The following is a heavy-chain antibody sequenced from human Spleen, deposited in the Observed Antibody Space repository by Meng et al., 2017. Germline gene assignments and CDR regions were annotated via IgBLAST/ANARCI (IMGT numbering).Heavy chain of an antibody. CDR2: IYRDGST. V-gene: IGHV3-53*02. Sequence: EVQLVETGGGLIQPGGSLRLSCAASGFSVNTNYMSWVRQAPRKGLEWVSIIYRDGSTYYADSVKGRFTISRDNSQNMLYLQGNSLRAEDSAVYYCARAIYDIVRGYYLDLWGQGTLVTVSS. CDR1: GFSVNTNY. D-gene: IGHD3-9*01. J-gene: IGHJ4*02. CDR3: ARAIYDIVRGYYLDL.